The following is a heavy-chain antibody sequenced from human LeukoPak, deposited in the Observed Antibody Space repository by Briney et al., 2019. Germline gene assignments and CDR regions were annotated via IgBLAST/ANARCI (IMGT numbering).Heavy chain of an antibody. J-gene: IGHJ4*02. CDR1: GGSVSSTNW. CDR2: VHLDGRN. D-gene: IGHD6-25*01. CDR3: AREGGFYRHLDY. V-gene: IGHV4-4*02. Sequence: SETLSLTCGVSGGSVSSTNWWTWIRQPPGKGLEWIGEVHLDGRNNFNPSLKSRLTMSVDLSEHHVSLKLTSVTAADTVVYYCAREGGFYRHLDYSGQGTLVTVSS.